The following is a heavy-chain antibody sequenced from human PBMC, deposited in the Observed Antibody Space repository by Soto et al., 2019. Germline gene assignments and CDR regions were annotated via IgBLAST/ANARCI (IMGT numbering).Heavy chain of an antibody. V-gene: IGHV1-18*04. Sequence: ASVKVSCKASGYTFTSYGISWVRQAPGQGLEWMGWISAYNGNTNYAQKLQGRVTMTTDTSTSTAYMELRSLRSDDTAVYYCALEGRAQLLWCGEGNHGMDVWGQGTTVTVSS. CDR3: ALEGRAQLLWCGEGNHGMDV. D-gene: IGHD3-10*01. J-gene: IGHJ6*02. CDR2: ISAYNGNT. CDR1: GYTFTSYG.